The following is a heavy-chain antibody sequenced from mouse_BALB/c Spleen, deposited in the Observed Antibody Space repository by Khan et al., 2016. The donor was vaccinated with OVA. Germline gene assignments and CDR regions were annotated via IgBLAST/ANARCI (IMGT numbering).Heavy chain of an antibody. Sequence: QVQLKQSGGELVRPGTSVKMSCKAAGYTFTNYWIGWVKQRPGHGLEWIGDIYPGGGYTHYNEKFKGKATLTADTSSSTAYMQLSSLTSEDSAIDDCARRGGARATLDYFDYWGQGTTLTVSS. D-gene: IGHD3-1*01. CDR3: ARRGGARATLDYFDY. CDR1: GYTFTNYW. V-gene: IGHV1-63*02. J-gene: IGHJ2*01. CDR2: IYPGGGYT.